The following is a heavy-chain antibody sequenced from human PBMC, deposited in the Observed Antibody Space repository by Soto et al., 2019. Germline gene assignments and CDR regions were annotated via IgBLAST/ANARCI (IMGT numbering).Heavy chain of an antibody. CDR3: ARESGAATYYYYGMDV. CDR2: INPNSGGT. D-gene: IGHD4-17*01. V-gene: IGHV1-2*02. Sequence: SVEVSCKASGYTFTGYYMHWVRQSPGQGLEWMGWINPNSGGTNYAQKFQGRVTMTRDTSISTAYMELSRLRSDDTAVYYCARESGAATYYYYGMDVWGKGTTLTVS. J-gene: IGHJ6*04. CDR1: GYTFTGYY.